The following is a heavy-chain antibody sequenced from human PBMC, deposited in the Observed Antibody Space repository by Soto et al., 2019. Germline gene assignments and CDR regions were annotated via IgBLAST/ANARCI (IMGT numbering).Heavy chain of an antibody. V-gene: IGHV3-23*01. CDR1: GFTFTNYA. D-gene: IGHD3-3*01. J-gene: IGHJ5*02. CDR3: AREVGAPSGWLDP. Sequence: EVQLSESGGDLRQPGGSLRLSCAASGFTFTNYAMTWVRQTPGKGLEWVSGISASGGLKYYADSVQGRFTVSRDNSKNILYLQMDNLGEGDKALYYCAREVGAPSGWLDPWGQGTHVTFSS. CDR2: ISASGGLK.